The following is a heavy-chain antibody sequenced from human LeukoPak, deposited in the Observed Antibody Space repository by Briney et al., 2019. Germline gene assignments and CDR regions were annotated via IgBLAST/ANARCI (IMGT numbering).Heavy chain of an antibody. D-gene: IGHD3-10*01. CDR1: GFSFSSHG. CDR2: IWYDGSNK. Sequence: ETGGSLRLSCAASGFSFSSHGMHWVRQAPGKGLEWVAVIWYDGSNKYYADSVKGRFTISRDNSKNTLYLQMNSLRAEDTAVYYCARDTLLWFGGYYYGMDVWGQGTTVTVSS. V-gene: IGHV3-33*08. J-gene: IGHJ6*02. CDR3: ARDTLLWFGGYYYGMDV.